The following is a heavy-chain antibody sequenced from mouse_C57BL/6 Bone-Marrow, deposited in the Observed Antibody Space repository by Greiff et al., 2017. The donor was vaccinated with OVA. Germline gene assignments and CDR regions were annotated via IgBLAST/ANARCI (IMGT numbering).Heavy chain of an antibody. Sequence: VQLQQSGAELVRPGASVKLSCTASGFNIKDDYMLWVKQRPEQGLEWIGWIDPENGDTEYASKFQGKATITADTSSNTAYLQLSSLTSEDTAVYYCTTDYGSREGFAYWGQGTLVTVSA. V-gene: IGHV14-4*01. J-gene: IGHJ3*01. D-gene: IGHD1-1*01. CDR3: TTDYGSREGFAY. CDR1: GFNIKDDY. CDR2: IDPENGDT.